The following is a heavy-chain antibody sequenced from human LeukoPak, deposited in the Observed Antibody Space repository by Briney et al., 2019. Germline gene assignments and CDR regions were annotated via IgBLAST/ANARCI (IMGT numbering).Heavy chain of an antibody. Sequence: GASVKVSCKASGYTFTSYGISWVRQAPGQGLEWMGWISAYNGNTNYAQKLQGRVTMTTDTSTSTAYMELRSLRSDDTAVYYCARATHDFWSGYPPNDAFDIWGQGTMVTVSS. CDR3: ARATHDFWSGYPPNDAFDI. J-gene: IGHJ3*02. D-gene: IGHD3-3*01. V-gene: IGHV1-18*01. CDR1: GYTFTSYG. CDR2: ISAYNGNT.